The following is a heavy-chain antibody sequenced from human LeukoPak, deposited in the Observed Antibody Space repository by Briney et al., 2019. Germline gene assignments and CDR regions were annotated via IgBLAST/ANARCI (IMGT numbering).Heavy chain of an antibody. D-gene: IGHD3-9*01. V-gene: IGHV4-59*01. J-gene: IGHJ3*02. CDR3: ASYFFDQSKALDI. Sequence: SETLSLTCTVSGGSISSYYWTWIRQPPGKGLAWIGYIYYNGSTNYNPSLKSRVTISVDTSKNQFSLKLSSVTAADTAIYYCASYFFDQSKALDIWGQGTMVTVSA. CDR2: IYYNGST. CDR1: GGSISSYY.